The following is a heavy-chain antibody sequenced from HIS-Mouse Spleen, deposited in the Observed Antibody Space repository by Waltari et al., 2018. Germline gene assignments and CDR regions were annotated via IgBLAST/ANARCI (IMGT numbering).Heavy chain of an antibody. CDR1: GGSIRSSRYS. D-gene: IGHD6-13*01. V-gene: IGHV4-39*07. Sequence: QLQLQESGPGLVKPSETLSLTCTVSGGSIRSSRYSWGWIRQPPGKGLEWIGSIYYSGSTYYNPSLKSRVTISVDTSKNQFSLKLSSVTAADTAVYYCAREIPYSSSWYDWYFDLWGRGTLVTVSS. CDR2: IYYSGST. J-gene: IGHJ2*01. CDR3: AREIPYSSSWYDWYFDL.